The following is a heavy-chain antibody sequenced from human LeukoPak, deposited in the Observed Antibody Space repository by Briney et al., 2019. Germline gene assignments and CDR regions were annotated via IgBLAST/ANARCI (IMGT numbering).Heavy chain of an antibody. CDR1: GFTFGSYS. CDR3: ARDLYDSSGYYPAGRNAFDI. CDR2: ISSSSSYI. D-gene: IGHD3-22*01. V-gene: IGHV3-21*01. J-gene: IGHJ3*02. Sequence: GGSLRLSRAASGFTFGSYSMNWVRQAPGKGLEWVSSISSSSSYIYYADSVKGRFTISRDNAKNSLYLQMNSLRAEDTAVYYCARDLYDSSGYYPAGRNAFDIWGQGTMVTVSS.